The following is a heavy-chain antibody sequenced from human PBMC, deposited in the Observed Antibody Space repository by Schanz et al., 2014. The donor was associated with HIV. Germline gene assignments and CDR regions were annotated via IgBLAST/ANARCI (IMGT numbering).Heavy chain of an antibody. CDR3: ASYLRVLPAASDNWFDP. V-gene: IGHV1-18*04. J-gene: IGHJ5*02. D-gene: IGHD2-2*01. CDR1: GYTFTGYY. Sequence: QVQLVQSGAEVKKPGASVKVSCKASGYTFTGYYMHWVRQAPGQGLEWMGWINAYNGNTHYAQKLQVRVPMPTDTSTSTAYMELRNLRSDDTAVYYCASYLRVLPAASDNWFDPWVHGTLVTVSS. CDR2: INAYNGNT.